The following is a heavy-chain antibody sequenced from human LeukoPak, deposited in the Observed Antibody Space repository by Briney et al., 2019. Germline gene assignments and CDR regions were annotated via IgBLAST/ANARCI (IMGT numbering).Heavy chain of an antibody. J-gene: IGHJ5*02. V-gene: IGHV4-34*01. CDR1: GGSFSGYY. D-gene: IGHD3-10*01. CDR2: INHSGST. Sequence: SETLSLTCAVYGGSFSGYYWSWIRQPPGKGLEWIGEINHSGSTNYNPSLKSRVTISVDTSKNQFSLKLSSVTAADTAVYYCARGLRVYGSGTNGSVPWFDPWGQGTLVTVSS. CDR3: ARGLRVYGSGTNGSVPWFDP.